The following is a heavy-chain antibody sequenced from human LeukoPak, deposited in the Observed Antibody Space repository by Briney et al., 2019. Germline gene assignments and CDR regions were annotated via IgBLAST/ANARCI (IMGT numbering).Heavy chain of an antibody. CDR3: AMNAGQWLVPYDY. CDR1: GFTFSSHA. V-gene: IGHV3-23*01. CDR2: ITASGSST. D-gene: IGHD6-19*01. Sequence: GGSLRLSCAASGFTFSSHAMSWVRQTPGKGLEGASAITASGSSTYYADSVKGRFTISRDDSKNTLYLQMNDLRAEDTAVYYCAMNAGQWLVPYDYWGQGTLVTVSS. J-gene: IGHJ4*02.